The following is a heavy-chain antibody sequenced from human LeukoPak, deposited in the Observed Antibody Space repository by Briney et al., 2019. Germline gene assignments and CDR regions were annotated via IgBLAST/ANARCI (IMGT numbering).Heavy chain of an antibody. CDR3: ARDARPVYSINHYYYYYMDV. D-gene: IGHD4-11*01. Sequence: PGGSLRLSCAASGFTFSSYSMNWVRQAPGKGLEWVSSISSSSSYIYYADSVKGRFTISRDNSKNTLYLQMNSLRAEDTAVYYCARDARPVYSINHYYYYYMDVWGKGTTVTVSS. CDR2: ISSSSSYI. J-gene: IGHJ6*03. CDR1: GFTFSSYS. V-gene: IGHV3-21*01.